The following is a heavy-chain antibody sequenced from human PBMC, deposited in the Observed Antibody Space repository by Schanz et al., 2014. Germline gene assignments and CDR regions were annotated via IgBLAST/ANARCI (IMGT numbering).Heavy chain of an antibody. D-gene: IGHD6-13*01. CDR3: ARDSGYSTRAEHYY. J-gene: IGHJ4*02. Sequence: QVQLVQSGAEVMKPGASVKVSCKASGSTFTGYYLHWVRQAPGQGLEWMGLINPTSGDTVYAHKFQGRFTMTRDTSVTTVYMQLSRLRSDDTAAYYCARDSGYSTRAEHYYWGQGTLVTVSS. CDR2: INPTSGDT. CDR1: GSTFTGYY. V-gene: IGHV1-2*06.